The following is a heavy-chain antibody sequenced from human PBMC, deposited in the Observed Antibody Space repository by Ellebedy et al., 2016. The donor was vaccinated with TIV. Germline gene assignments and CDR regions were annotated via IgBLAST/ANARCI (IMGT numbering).Heavy chain of an antibody. J-gene: IGHJ4*02. CDR1: GFTFGDYA. CDR3: TRVFLGTGAPTVPFDY. D-gene: IGHD7-27*01. CDR2: IRSKAYGGTT. V-gene: IGHV3-49*03. Sequence: GGSLRLXXTASGFTFGDYAMSWFRQAPGKGLEWVGFIRSKAYGGTTEYAASVKGRFTISRDDSKSIAYLQMNSLKTEDTAVYYCTRVFLGTGAPTVPFDYWGQGTLVTVSS.